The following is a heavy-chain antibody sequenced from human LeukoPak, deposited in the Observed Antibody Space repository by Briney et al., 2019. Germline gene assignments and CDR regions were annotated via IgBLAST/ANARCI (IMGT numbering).Heavy chain of an antibody. J-gene: IGHJ4*02. CDR1: GGAFSSDA. D-gene: IGHD3-3*01. V-gene: IGHV1-69*06. CDR2: LIPIFGTA. Sequence: RAASVKVSCKASGGAFSSDAFSWVRQAPGQGLEWMGGLIPIFGTANYARKFQGRVTITADKSTSTAYMDLSSLGSEDTAVFYCARHMTDYHFWSGAFDYWGQGTLATVSS. CDR3: ARHMTDYHFWSGAFDY.